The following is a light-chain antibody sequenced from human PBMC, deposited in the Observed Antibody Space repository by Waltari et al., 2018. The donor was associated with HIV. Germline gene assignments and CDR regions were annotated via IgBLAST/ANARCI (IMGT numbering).Light chain of an antibody. CDR1: GSDVGNFNF. J-gene: IGLJ2*01. Sequence: QSALTQPRSVSGSPGQSVTISCTRTGSDVGNFNFVSWYQHLPAKAPKLLIYDVTKRPSGVPDLVSGSKSGDTASLTISVLQAEDEADYYCCTYAAKYVLFGGGTNLTVL. V-gene: IGLV2-11*01. CDR3: CTYAAKYVL. CDR2: DVT.